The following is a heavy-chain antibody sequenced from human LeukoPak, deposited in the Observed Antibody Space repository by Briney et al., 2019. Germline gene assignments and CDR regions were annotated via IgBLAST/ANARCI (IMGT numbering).Heavy chain of an antibody. CDR2: IPHSGSA. J-gene: IGHJ4*02. D-gene: IGHD3-10*01. CDR3: ARAGKPFTFDY. V-gene: IGHV4-38-2*02. Sequence: SETLFLTCTVSGYSISSDDYWGWIRRPPGKGLEWIGSIPHSGSAYYNPSLKSRVTMSVDKSKNQFSLWLGSVSAADTAVYYCARAGKPFTFDYWGQGTLVTVSS. CDR1: GYSISSDDY.